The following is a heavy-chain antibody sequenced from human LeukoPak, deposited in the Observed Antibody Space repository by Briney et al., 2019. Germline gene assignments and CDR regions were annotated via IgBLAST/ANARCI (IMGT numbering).Heavy chain of an antibody. CDR3: ARTIWGHFDY. D-gene: IGHD7-27*01. CDR2: INHSGST. CDR1: GGSFSGYY. J-gene: IGHJ4*02. V-gene: IGHV4-34*01. Sequence: PSETLSLTCAVYGGSFSGYYWSWIRQPPGKGLEWIGEINHSGSTNYNPSLKSRVTISVDTSKNQFSLKLSSVTAADTAVYYCARTIWGHFDYWGQGTLVTVSS.